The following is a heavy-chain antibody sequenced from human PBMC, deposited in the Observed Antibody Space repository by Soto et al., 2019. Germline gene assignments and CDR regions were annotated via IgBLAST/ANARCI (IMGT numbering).Heavy chain of an antibody. CDR1: GYTFTSYY. D-gene: IGHD3-22*01. V-gene: IGHV1-46*01. Sequence: QVQLVQSGAEVKKPGASVKVSCKASGYTFTSYYMHWVRQAPGQGLEWMGIINPSGGSTSYAQKFQGRVTMTRDTSTSTVYMELSSLRSEDTAVYYCARVTYYYDSSGGYFDYWGQGTLVTVSS. CDR2: INPSGGST. CDR3: ARVTYYYDSSGGYFDY. J-gene: IGHJ4*02.